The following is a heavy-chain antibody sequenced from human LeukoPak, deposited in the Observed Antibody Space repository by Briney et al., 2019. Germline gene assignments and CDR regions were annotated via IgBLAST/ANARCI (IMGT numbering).Heavy chain of an antibody. CDR3: AREGVGYGSGSYRVHYYYYMDV. Sequence: NPSETLSLTCTVSGGSISNYYWSWIRQPPGKGLEWIAYIYYTGSTNYNPSLKSRVTISVDTSKNQFSLKLSSVTAADTAVYYCAREGVGYGSGSYRVHYYYYMDVWGKGTTVTVSS. J-gene: IGHJ6*03. V-gene: IGHV4-59*01. CDR2: IYYTGST. D-gene: IGHD3-10*01. CDR1: GGSISNYY.